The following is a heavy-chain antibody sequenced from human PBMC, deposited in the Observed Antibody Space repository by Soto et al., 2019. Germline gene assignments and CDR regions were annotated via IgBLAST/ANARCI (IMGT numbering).Heavy chain of an antibody. J-gene: IGHJ4*02. CDR1: GGSISSGGYY. Sequence: QVQLQESGPGLVKPSQTLSLTCTVSGGSISSGGYYWSWIRQHPGKGLEWIGYIYYSGSTYYNPSLNSGVTISVDTSKNQFSLKLSSVTASDTAVYYCARGSVVAATLFDYWGQGTLVTVSS. CDR2: IYYSGST. D-gene: IGHD2-15*01. CDR3: ARGSVVAATLFDY. V-gene: IGHV4-31*03.